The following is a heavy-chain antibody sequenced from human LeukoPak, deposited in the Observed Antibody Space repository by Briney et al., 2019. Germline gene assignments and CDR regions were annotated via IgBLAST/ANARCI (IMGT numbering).Heavy chain of an antibody. V-gene: IGHV3-30*18. J-gene: IGHJ4*02. CDR1: GFTFSSYG. CDR2: ISYDGSNK. D-gene: IGHD3-22*01. CDR3: AKDPYYYDSSGYYHDY. Sequence: GGSLRLSCAASGFTFSSYGMHWVRQAPGKELEWVAVISYDGSNKYYADSVKGRFTISRDNSKNTLYLQMNSLRAEDTAVYYCAKDPYYYDSSGYYHDYWGQGTLVTVSS.